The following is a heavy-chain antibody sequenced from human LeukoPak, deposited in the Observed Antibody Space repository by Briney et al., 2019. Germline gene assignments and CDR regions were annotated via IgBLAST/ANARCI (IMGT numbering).Heavy chain of an antibody. V-gene: IGHV4-59*01. D-gene: IGHD6-19*01. CDR3: ARDSSGWYYFDY. CDR1: GGSISSYY. Sequence: PSETLSLTCTVSGGSISSYYWSWIRQPPGKGLEWIGYIYYSGSTNYNPSLESRVTISVDTSMNQFSLKLSSVTAADTAVYYCARDSSGWYYFDYWGQGTLVTVSS. J-gene: IGHJ4*02. CDR2: IYYSGST.